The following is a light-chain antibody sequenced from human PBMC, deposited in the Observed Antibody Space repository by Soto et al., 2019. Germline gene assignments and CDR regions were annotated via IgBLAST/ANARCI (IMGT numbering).Light chain of an antibody. J-gene: IGKJ5*01. Sequence: IVLKQSPFIVSFNTREKATLSCRASQTVDNFLAWYQLKPGKATRLIIYDANKRASGIPVRFTGSGSGTDFILTISNIEAEDVAIYYCQQRKKWPQIPFGQGRRLEI. CDR2: DAN. CDR1: QTVDNF. V-gene: IGKV3-11*01. CDR3: QQRKKWPQIP.